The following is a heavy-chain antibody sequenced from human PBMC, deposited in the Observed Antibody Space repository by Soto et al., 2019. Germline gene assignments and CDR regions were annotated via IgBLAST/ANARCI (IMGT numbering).Heavy chain of an antibody. CDR1: GFTFRSYW. V-gene: IGHV3-74*01. Sequence: GSLRLSCEASGFTFRSYWMHWVRQVPGKGLGWVSRINSDGTNTGYADPVKGRFTISRDNAKNTVYLQMNSLRVEDAGVYYCASPTMTTFDCWGQGALVTVSS. D-gene: IGHD4-4*01. CDR2: INSDGTNT. CDR3: ASPTMTTFDC. J-gene: IGHJ4*02.